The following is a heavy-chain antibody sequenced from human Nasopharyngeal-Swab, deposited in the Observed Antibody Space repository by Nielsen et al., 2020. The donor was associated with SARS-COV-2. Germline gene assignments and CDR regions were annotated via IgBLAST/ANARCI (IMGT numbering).Heavy chain of an antibody. J-gene: IGHJ4*02. D-gene: IGHD3-16*02. CDR1: GFTFSSYA. CDR3: GRQLRLGELSLYNEFDY. CDR2: ISGAGSST. Sequence: GGSLRLSCVAFGFTFSSYAMSWVRQAPGKGLNWVSAISGAGSSTYYADSVKGRFTISRDNAKNSLYLQMNSLRVEDTAVYYCGRQLRLGELSLYNEFDYWGQGTLVTVSS. V-gene: IGHV3-23*01.